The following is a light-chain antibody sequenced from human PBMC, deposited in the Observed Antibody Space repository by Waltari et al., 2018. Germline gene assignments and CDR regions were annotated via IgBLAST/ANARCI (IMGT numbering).Light chain of an antibody. CDR3: QVWDSSSDPYV. V-gene: IGLV3-21*02. J-gene: IGLJ1*01. Sequence: SYVLTQPPSVSVAPGQTARITCGGNNLGSKRVHWYQQKPGQAPVLVVYDDRDRPSGIPERFSGSNSGNTATLTISRVEAGDEADYYCQVWDSSSDPYVFGTGTKVTVL. CDR1: NLGSKR. CDR2: DDR.